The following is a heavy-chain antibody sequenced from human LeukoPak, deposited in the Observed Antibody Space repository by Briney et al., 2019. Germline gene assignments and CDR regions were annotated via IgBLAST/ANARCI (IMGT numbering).Heavy chain of an antibody. V-gene: IGHV4-59*01. J-gene: IGHJ4*02. CDR3: VKGVVYPTYYFDY. Sequence: PSETLSLTCTVSGGSISSYYWSWIRQPPGKGLEWIGYIYYSGSTNYNPSLKSRVTISVDTSKNQFSLKLSSVTAADTAVYYCVKGVVYPTYYFDYWGKGTLVTVSS. CDR2: IYYSGST. D-gene: IGHD2-8*01. CDR1: GGSISSYY.